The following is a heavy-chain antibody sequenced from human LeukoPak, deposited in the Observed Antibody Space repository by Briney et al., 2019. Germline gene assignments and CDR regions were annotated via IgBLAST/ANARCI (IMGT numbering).Heavy chain of an antibody. CDR1: GFSVSGKY. J-gene: IGHJ4*02. V-gene: IGHV3-53*01. CDR2: IYSGSNT. Sequence: ASSGFSVSGKYMSRVRQAPGEGLAWVSLIYSGSNTYYADSVKGRFTISRDNSKNTLYLQMNSVRGEDTAIYYCARVFHDYYFDYWGQGTLVTVSS. CDR3: ARVFHDYYFDY. D-gene: IGHD3-3*01.